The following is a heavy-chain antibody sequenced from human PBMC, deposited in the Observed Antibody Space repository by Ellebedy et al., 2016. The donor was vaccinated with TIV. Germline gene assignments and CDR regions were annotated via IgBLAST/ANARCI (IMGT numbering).Heavy chain of an antibody. Sequence: ASVKVSCXASGYTFTSYYMHWVRQAPGQGLEWMGIINPSGGSTSYAQKFQGRVTMTRDTSTSTVYMELSSLRSEDTAVYYCARDGRVQLWFDGMDVWGQGTTVTVSS. D-gene: IGHD5-18*01. CDR3: ARDGRVQLWFDGMDV. V-gene: IGHV1-46*01. CDR2: INPSGGST. J-gene: IGHJ6*02. CDR1: GYTFTSYY.